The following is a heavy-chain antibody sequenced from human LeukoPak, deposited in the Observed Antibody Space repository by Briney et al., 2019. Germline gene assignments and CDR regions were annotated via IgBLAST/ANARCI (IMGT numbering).Heavy chain of an antibody. V-gene: IGHV3-15*01. D-gene: IGHD5-12*01. CDR2: IKGKPDGATT. J-gene: IGHJ4*02. CDR1: GLSFTNAW. CDR3: TPSYRGPRDY. Sequence: PGGSLRLSCEASGLSFTNAWLSWVRQAPGKGLEWVARIKGKPDGATTDYAAPVKGRFTISRDDSKNTLYLQMSSLETEDTAVYDCTPSYRGPRDYWTQATLV.